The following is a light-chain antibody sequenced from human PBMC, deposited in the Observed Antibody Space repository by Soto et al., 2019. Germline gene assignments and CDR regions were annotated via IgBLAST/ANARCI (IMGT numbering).Light chain of an antibody. CDR2: DVS. CDR1: SSDVGGYNY. V-gene: IGLV2-14*03. CDR3: SSYTSSSTYV. Sequence: QSALTQPASVSGSPGQSIAISCTGTSSDVGGYNYVSWYQHHPGNAPKLMIYDVSNRPSGVSNRFSGSKSGNTASLTISGRQAEDEADYYCSSYTSSSTYVFGTGTKLTVL. J-gene: IGLJ1*01.